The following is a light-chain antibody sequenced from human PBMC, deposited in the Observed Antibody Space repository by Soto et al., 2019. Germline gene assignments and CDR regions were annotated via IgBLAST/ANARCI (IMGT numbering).Light chain of an antibody. Sequence: EIVLTQSPGTLSLSPGERATLSCRASQSLASNYLAWYQQKPGQAPRLLIYTASTRATGIPDRFSGSGSGTYFTRTISRLDPEDFAVYYGHHYESSLPSYTFGQGTKLEVK. V-gene: IGKV3-20*01. CDR2: TAS. J-gene: IGKJ2*01. CDR3: HHYESSLPSYT. CDR1: QSLASNY.